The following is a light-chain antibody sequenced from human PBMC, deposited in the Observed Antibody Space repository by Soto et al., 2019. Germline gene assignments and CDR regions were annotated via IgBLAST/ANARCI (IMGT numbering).Light chain of an antibody. V-gene: IGKV3D-20*01. CDR1: QSVSSSY. Sequence: ELVLTRSPTNMSLSPGERATSSCGTSQSVSSSYVAWYQQKPGLAPRLLIYEASTRASGIPDRFSGSGSGTDFTLTISRLEPEDFAVYYCQQYGSSSITFGQGTLLEIK. J-gene: IGKJ5*01. CDR2: EAS. CDR3: QQYGSSSIT.